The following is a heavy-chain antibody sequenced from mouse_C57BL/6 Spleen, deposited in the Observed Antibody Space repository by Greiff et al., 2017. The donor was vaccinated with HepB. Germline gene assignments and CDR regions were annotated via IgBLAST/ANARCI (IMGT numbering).Heavy chain of an antibody. J-gene: IGHJ4*01. V-gene: IGHV1-80*01. Sequence: VQLQQSGAELVKPGASVKISCKASGYAFSSYWMNWVKQRPGKGLEWIGQIYPGDGDTNYNGKFKGKATLTADKSSSSAYMQLSSLTSEDSAVYFCARGVTVVAPMDYWGQGTSVTVSS. CDR1: GYAFSSYW. CDR2: IYPGDGDT. D-gene: IGHD1-1*01. CDR3: ARGVTVVAPMDY.